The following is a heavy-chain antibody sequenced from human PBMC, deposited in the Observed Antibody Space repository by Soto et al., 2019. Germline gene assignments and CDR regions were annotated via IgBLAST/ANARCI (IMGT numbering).Heavy chain of an antibody. CDR2: IYYGGIT. V-gene: IGHV4-31*03. CDR1: GGSITSGGYY. CDR3: ARHTPAISISDH. Sequence: SETLSLTCSVSGGSITSGGYYWNWIRQHPGKGLEWIGYIYYGGITYYNPSLKSRITISVDTSKNQFSLKLSSATAADTAMYYCARHTPAISISDHWGQGTLVTVSS. D-gene: IGHD2-15*01. J-gene: IGHJ4*02.